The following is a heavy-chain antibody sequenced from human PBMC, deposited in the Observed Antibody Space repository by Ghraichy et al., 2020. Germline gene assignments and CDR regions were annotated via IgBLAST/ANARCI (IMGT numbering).Heavy chain of an antibody. CDR1: GFTFSSYA. CDR3: AKDTSSGYYYVLGGIDY. J-gene: IGHJ4*02. CDR2: ISGSGGST. Sequence: GESLNISCAASGFTFSSYAMSWVRQAPGKGLEWVSAISGSGGSTYYADSVKGRFTISRDNSKNTLYLQMNSLRAEDTAVYYCAKDTSSGYYYVLGGIDYWGQGTLVTVSS. D-gene: IGHD3-22*01. V-gene: IGHV3-23*01.